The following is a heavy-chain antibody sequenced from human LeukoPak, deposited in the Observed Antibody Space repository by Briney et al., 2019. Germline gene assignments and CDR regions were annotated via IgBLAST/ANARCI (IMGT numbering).Heavy chain of an antibody. CDR2: IYHSGST. J-gene: IGHJ4*02. CDR1: GGSFSGYY. V-gene: IGHV4-34*01. D-gene: IGHD3-3*01. CDR3: ARGHLVDYDFWSGYYMSGFDY. Sequence: SETLSLTCAVYGGSFSGYYWSWLRQPPGKGLEWIGYIYHSGSTYYNPSLKSRVTISVDRSKNQFSLKLSSVTAADTAVYYCARGHLVDYDFWSGYYMSGFDYWGQGTLVTVSS.